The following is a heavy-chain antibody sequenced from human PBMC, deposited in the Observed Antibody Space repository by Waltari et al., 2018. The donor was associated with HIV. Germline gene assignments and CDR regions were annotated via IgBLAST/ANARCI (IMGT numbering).Heavy chain of an antibody. Sequence: EVQLLESGGGLVQPGGSLRLSCAASGFTFSSYAMRWVRQAPGKGLEWVSAISGCGGSTYYADSVKGRFTISRDNSKNTLYLQMNSLRAEDTAVYYCAKADREMATIHYFDYWGQGTLVTVSS. CDR2: ISGCGGST. V-gene: IGHV3-23*01. J-gene: IGHJ4*02. CDR1: GFTFSSYA. D-gene: IGHD5-12*01. CDR3: AKADREMATIHYFDY.